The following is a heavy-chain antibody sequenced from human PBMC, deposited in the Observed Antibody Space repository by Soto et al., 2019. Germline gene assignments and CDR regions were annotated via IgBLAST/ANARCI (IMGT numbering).Heavy chain of an antibody. CDR1: GYTFTSYG. CDR3: ARDRHFASGGANWFDP. J-gene: IGHJ5*02. D-gene: IGHD3-10*01. CDR2: ITAYNGQK. Sequence: QVQLVQSGAEVKKPGASVKVSCKASGYTFTSYGISWVRQAPGQGLEWMGLITAYNGQKTYAQKFQGRVTMTTDTSTRTAYMELRTLRSDDTAVYYCARDRHFASGGANWFDPWGQGTLVTVSS. V-gene: IGHV1-18*01.